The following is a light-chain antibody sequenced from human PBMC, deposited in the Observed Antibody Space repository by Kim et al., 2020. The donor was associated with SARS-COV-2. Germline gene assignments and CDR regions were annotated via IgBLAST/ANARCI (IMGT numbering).Light chain of an antibody. J-gene: IGKJ1*01. CDR2: AAS. Sequence: ASVGDSVTITCRASQRISTYLNWYQQKPGSAPNLLIFAASNLQTGVPSRFSGSGSGTDFILTIISLQPEDFASYYCQQSYSLPPTFGQGTKVDIK. CDR3: QQSYSLPPT. CDR1: QRISTY. V-gene: IGKV1-39*01.